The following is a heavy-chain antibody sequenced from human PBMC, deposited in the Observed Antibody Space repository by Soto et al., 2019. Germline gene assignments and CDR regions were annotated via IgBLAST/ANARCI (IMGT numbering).Heavy chain of an antibody. D-gene: IGHD3-22*01. CDR2: ISYDVTYK. CDR1: GFTFSSHG. J-gene: IGHJ5*02. Sequence: PGGSLRLSCAASGFTFSSHGLHWVRQAPGKGLEWVAFISYDVTYKYYADSVKGRFTISRDNSENTAYLQMNSLRADDTAVYYCAKGALYDSSGYYYDHWGQGALVTVSS. V-gene: IGHV3-30*18. CDR3: AKGALYDSSGYYYDH.